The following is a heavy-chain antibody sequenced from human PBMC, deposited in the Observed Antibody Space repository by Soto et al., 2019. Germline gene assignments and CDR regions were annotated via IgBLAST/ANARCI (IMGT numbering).Heavy chain of an antibody. CDR3: ARKRAAAGYLFDY. CDR2: ITTSSTYT. J-gene: IGHJ4*02. V-gene: IGHV3-11*03. CDR1: GFTFSDYY. Sequence: PGGSLRLSCAASGFTFSDYYMSWIRQAPGKGLEWVSYITTSSTYTYYADSVKGRFTISRDNSKNSLYLQMNSLRAEDTAVYYCARKRAAAGYLFDYWGQGT. D-gene: IGHD6-13*01.